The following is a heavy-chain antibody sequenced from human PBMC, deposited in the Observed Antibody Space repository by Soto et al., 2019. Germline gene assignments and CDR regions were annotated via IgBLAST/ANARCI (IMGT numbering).Heavy chain of an antibody. V-gene: IGHV3-23*01. D-gene: IGHD2-15*01. CDR2: TSGGGLA. J-gene: IGHJ5*02. Sequence: VVSLIISCAASGFTFSSYAMTWVRQAPGKGLEWVSGTSGGGLAHYADSVRGRFTISRDNSKNTLYLQMNSLKGEDTAVYYCAKDRDIVRGWFDPWGQGTPVTVSS. CDR3: AKDRDIVRGWFDP. CDR1: GFTFSSYA.